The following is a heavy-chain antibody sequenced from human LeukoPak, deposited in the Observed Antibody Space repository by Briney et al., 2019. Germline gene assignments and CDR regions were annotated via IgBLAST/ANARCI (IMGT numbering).Heavy chain of an antibody. V-gene: IGHV3-20*04. J-gene: IGHJ4*02. CDR1: GFTFSSYW. CDR3: ARGLMGGYPYFEN. CDR2: ISWNSVRV. D-gene: IGHD3-22*01. Sequence: GGSLRLSCAASGFTFSSYWMSWVRQAPGKGLEWVARISWNSVRVDYADSVKGRFTIARDNAKNSLYLQMNSLRAEDTAFYYCARGLMGGYPYFENWGQGTLVTVSS.